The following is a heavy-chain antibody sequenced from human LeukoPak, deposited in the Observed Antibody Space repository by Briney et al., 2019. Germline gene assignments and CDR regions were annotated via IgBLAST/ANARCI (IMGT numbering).Heavy chain of an antibody. V-gene: IGHV3-64*02. CDR1: GFIFSSYA. J-gene: IGHJ4*02. CDR3: VRGGQSTNCFDY. D-gene: IGHD1-1*01. Sequence: GGSLRLSGAASGFIFSSYAMQWVRQAPGKELECISAITGNGGGTFYADSVKGRFTISRDNSKNTLFLQMDSLKAEDMAVYYCVRGGQSTNCFDYWGQGILVTVSS. CDR2: ITGNGGGT.